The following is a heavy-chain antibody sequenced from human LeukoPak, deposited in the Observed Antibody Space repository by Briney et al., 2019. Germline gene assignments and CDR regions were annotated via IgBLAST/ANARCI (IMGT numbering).Heavy chain of an antibody. CDR1: GGSISSYH. Sequence: SETLSLTCTVSGGSISSYHCSWIRQPPGKGLEWIGYIYYNGNTIYNPSLKSRVTISVDTSNNQFSLKLISVTAADTAVYYCARHPYYYYYYMDVWGKGTTVTVSS. CDR3: ARHPYYYYYYMDV. V-gene: IGHV4-59*08. CDR2: IYYNGNT. J-gene: IGHJ6*03.